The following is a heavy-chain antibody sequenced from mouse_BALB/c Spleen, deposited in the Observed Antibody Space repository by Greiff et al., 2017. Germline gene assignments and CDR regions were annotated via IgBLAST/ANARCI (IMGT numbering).Heavy chain of an antibody. Sequence: EVQVVESGGGLVQPGGSRKLSCAASGFTFSSFGMHWVRQAPEKGLEWVAYISSGSSTIYYADTVKGRFTISRDNPKNTLFLQMTSLRSEDTAMYYCARSGYYLYYFDYWGQGTTLTVSS. V-gene: IGHV5-17*02. CDR1: GFTFSSFG. J-gene: IGHJ2*01. CDR2: ISSGSSTI. CDR3: ARSGYYLYYFDY. D-gene: IGHD2-3*01.